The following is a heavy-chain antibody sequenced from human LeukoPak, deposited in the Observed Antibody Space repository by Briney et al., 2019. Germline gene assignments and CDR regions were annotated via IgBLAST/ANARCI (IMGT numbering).Heavy chain of an antibody. CDR2: ISSSSSTI. V-gene: IGHV3-48*01. CDR1: GFTFSSYS. D-gene: IGHD2/OR15-2a*01. Sequence: PGGSLRLSCAASGFTFSSYSMNWVRQAPGKGLEWVSYISSSSSTIYYADSMKGRFTISRDNAKNSLYLQMNSLRAEDTAVYCCARSSDYFFSTAYFDYWGQGTLVTVSS. CDR3: ARSSDYFFSTAYFDY. J-gene: IGHJ4*02.